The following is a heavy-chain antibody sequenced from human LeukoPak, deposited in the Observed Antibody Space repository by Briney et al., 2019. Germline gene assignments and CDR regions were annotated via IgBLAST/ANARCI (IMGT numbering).Heavy chain of an antibody. V-gene: IGHV3-7*01. CDR1: GFTFSTYW. Sequence: GGSLRLSCAASGFTFSTYWMNWVRQAPGKGREWVANIKYDGSEKYYVDSVKGRFTISRDNAKNSLYLQMNSLRAEDTAVYYCARDPIGVTPAYFDYWGQGTLVTVSS. D-gene: IGHD4-23*01. CDR2: IKYDGSEK. J-gene: IGHJ4*02. CDR3: ARDPIGVTPAYFDY.